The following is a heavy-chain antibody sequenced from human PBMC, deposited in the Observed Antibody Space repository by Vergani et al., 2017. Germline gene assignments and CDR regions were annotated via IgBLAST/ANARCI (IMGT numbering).Heavy chain of an antibody. CDR2: ITPGGST. CDR1: GYTFTNHH. CDR3: ARPHGDILPPDPRRLDY. Sequence: VQLVQSGTEVKKPGASVKIACKTSGYTFTNHHLHWVRQAPGQGLEWMGIITPGGSTDYGPKFQGRLTMTRDTSTSTVYMDLSNLRSEDTAVYYCARPHGDILPPDPRRLDYWGQGTLVTVSS. V-gene: IGHV1-46*03. J-gene: IGHJ4*02.